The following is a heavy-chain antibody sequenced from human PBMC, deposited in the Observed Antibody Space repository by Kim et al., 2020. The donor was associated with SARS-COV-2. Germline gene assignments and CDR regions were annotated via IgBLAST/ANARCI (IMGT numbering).Heavy chain of an antibody. D-gene: IGHD3-16*01. CDR3: ARDWGDYYYGMDV. Sequence: DAQGFTGRFVFSLDTSVSTAYLQISSLKAEDTAVYYCARDWGDYYYGMDVWGQGTTVTVSS. J-gene: IGHJ6*02. V-gene: IGHV7-4-1*02.